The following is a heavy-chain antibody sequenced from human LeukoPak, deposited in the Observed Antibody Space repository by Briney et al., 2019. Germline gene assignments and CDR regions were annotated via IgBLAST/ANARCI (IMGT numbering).Heavy chain of an antibody. J-gene: IGHJ4*02. D-gene: IGHD2/OR15-2a*01. CDR2: INPNSGGT. V-gene: IGHV1-2*05. CDR1: GYTFTGYY. Sequence: ASLKLSCKASGYTFTGYYMHWVRQAPGHRLEWMGRINPNSGGTNYAQKFQGRVPMTRDTSISTAYMELSRLSSGDTDEYYCAKECKVYLDDWGQGTLVTVSS. CDR3: AKECKVYLDD.